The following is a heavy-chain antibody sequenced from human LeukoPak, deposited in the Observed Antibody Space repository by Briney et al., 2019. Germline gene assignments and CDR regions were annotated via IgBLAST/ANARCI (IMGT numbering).Heavy chain of an antibody. CDR2: FDPEDGET. CDR3: ATGVGATTYYYGMDV. J-gene: IGHJ6*02. D-gene: IGHD1-26*01. Sequence: ASVKVSCKVSGYTLTELSMRWVRQAPGKGLEWMGGFDPEDGETIYAQKFQGRVTMTEDTSTDTAYMELSSLRSEDTAVYYCATGVGATTYYYGMDVWGQGTTVTVSS. CDR1: GYTLTELS. V-gene: IGHV1-24*01.